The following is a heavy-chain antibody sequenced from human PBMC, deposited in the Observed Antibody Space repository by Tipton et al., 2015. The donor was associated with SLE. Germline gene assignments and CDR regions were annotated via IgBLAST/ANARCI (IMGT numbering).Heavy chain of an antibody. CDR2: IYTSGST. D-gene: IGHD5-18*01. CDR3: ARADSYGDYFDY. J-gene: IGHJ4*02. CDR1: GGSISSGSYY. Sequence: LRLSCTVSGGSISSGSYYWSWIRQPAGKGLEWIGYIYTSGSTNYNPSLKSRVTISVDTSKNQFSLKLSSVTAADTAVYYCARADSYGDYFDYWGQGTLVTVSS. V-gene: IGHV4-61*09.